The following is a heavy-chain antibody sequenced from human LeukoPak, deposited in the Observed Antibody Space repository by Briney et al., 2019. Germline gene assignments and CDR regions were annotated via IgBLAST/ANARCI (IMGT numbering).Heavy chain of an antibody. CDR2: MNPNSGNT. Sequence: EASVKVSCKASGYTFTSYDINWVRQATGQGLEWMGWMNPNSGNTGYAQKFQGRVTMTRNTSISTAYMELSSLRSDDTAVYYCARDKEDGDQRDYWGQGTLVTVSS. V-gene: IGHV1-8*01. CDR1: GYTFTSYD. J-gene: IGHJ4*02. CDR3: ARDKEDGDQRDY. D-gene: IGHD4-17*01.